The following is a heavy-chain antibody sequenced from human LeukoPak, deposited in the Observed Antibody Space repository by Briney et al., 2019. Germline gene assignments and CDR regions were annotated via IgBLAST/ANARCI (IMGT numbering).Heavy chain of an antibody. J-gene: IGHJ4*02. CDR2: INWNGGST. V-gene: IGHV3-20*04. CDR3: ARDKFGGTDY. Sequence: GGSLRLSCAASGFTFDDYGMSWVRHAPGKGLEWVSGINWNGGSTGYADSVKGRFTISRDNAKNSVYLQMKSLRAEDTAVYYCARDKFGGTDYWGQGTLVTVSS. CDR1: GFTFDDYG. D-gene: IGHD3-16*01.